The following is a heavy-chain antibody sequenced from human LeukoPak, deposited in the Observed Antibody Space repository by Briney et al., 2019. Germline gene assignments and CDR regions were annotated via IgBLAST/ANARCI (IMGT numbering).Heavy chain of an antibody. CDR2: ISSSSSHI. D-gene: IGHD5-24*01. CDR3: ARDRAGYNWVDY. Sequence: GGSLRLSCVGSGFTFNRHSMNWVRQAPGKGLEWISYISSSSSHIYYSDSVKGRFTISRDNAKNSVYLQMNSLRAEDTAVYCCARDRAGYNWVDYWGQGTLVSVSS. V-gene: IGHV3-48*01. J-gene: IGHJ4*02. CDR1: GFTFNRHS.